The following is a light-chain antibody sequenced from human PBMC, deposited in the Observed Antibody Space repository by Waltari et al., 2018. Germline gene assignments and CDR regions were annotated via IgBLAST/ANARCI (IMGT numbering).Light chain of an antibody. CDR3: SSYTSSSTLWV. J-gene: IGLJ3*02. V-gene: IGLV2-14*01. Sequence: QSALTQPASVSGSPGQSITISCTGTSSDVGAYNRVSWYQQSPGKAPKLMIYEVSSRPSGVSNRFSGSKSGNTASLTISGLQAEDEADYYCSSYTSSSTLWVFGGGTKLTVL. CDR2: EVS. CDR1: SSDVGAYNR.